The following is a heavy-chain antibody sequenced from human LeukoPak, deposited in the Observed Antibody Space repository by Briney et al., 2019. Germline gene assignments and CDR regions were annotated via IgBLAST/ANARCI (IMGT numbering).Heavy chain of an antibody. Sequence: PSETLSLTCTVSGGSINSDSYYWGWIRQPPGKGLEWIGTVYYSGTTYYNPSLESRLTMSVDTSKNQFFLKFNYVTAADTAVYYCAVIPRYNIGWAPGGHMDVWGKGTTVTVSS. CDR3: AVIPRYNIGWAPGGHMDV. D-gene: IGHD6-19*01. CDR2: VYYSGTT. V-gene: IGHV4-39*01. CDR1: GGSINSDSYY. J-gene: IGHJ6*03.